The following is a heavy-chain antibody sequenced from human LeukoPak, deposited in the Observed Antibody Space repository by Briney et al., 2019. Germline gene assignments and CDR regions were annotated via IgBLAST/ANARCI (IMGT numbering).Heavy chain of an antibody. CDR3: ATEGVIAPLDY. J-gene: IGHJ4*02. V-gene: IGHV5-51*01. CDR1: GYSFTNYW. D-gene: IGHD3-16*02. Sequence: GESLKISXKGSGYSFTNYWIGWVRQMPGKGQEWMGIIYPGDSDTRYSPSFQGQVTISADKSINTAYLQWSSLKASDTAMYYCATEGVIAPLDYWGQGTLVTVSS. CDR2: IYPGDSDT.